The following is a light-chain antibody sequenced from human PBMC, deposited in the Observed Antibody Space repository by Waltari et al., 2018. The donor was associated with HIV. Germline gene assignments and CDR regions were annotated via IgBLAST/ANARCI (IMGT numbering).Light chain of an antibody. CDR3: QSYDSSLSGLL. CDR2: GNT. J-gene: IGLJ2*01. V-gene: IGLV1-40*01. Sequence: QSVLTQPPSVSGAPGQRVTISCTGSSSTIGAGFDVPWYQQLPGTAPKLLLYGNTNRPSGVPDRFSGSKSGTSASLAITGLQAEDEADYYCQSYDSSLSGLLFGGGTKLTVL. CDR1: SSTIGAGFD.